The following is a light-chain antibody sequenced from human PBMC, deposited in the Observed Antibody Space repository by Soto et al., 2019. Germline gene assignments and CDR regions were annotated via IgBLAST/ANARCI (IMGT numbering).Light chain of an antibody. Sequence: IQLTQSPSSLSASVGETVTITCRASQDIDNSLNWYQHKPGKAPKLLFYAVSFLETGVPSRFSGRGSGTVFSLTINSLQSADFATYYCQQHDGRPTMTFGQGTRLDSK. CDR1: QDIDNS. V-gene: IGKV1-33*01. J-gene: IGKJ5*01. CDR2: AVS. CDR3: QQHDGRPTMT.